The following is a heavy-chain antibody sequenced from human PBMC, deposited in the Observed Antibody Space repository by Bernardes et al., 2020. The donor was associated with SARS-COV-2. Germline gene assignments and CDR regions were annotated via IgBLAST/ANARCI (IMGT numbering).Heavy chain of an antibody. V-gene: IGHV3-74*01. CDR2: IDSDGSRT. Sequence: GGSRRLYCAASGFSFNTFWMHWVRQVPGKGLVWVSHIDSDGSRTNYADSVKGRFTIFRDNAKNTLYLQMNSLRVEDTAVYYCTRDPSGTSPAWGQGTLVTVSS. J-gene: IGHJ5*02. CDR3: TRDPSGTSPA. CDR1: GFSFNTFW. D-gene: IGHD1-1*01.